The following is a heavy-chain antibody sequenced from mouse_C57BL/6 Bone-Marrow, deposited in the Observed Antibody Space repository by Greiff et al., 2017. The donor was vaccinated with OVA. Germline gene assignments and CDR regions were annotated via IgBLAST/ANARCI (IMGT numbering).Heavy chain of an antibody. CDR3: TRGRIHYFDY. CDR1: GYTFTDYE. CDR2: IDPETGGT. J-gene: IGHJ2*01. V-gene: IGHV1-15*01. Sequence: QVQLQQSGAELVRPGASVTLSCKASGYTFTDYEMHWVKQTPVPGLEWIGAIDPETGGTAYNQKFKGKAILTADKSSSTAYMELRSLTSEDSAVYYCTRGRIHYFDYWGQGTTLTVSS.